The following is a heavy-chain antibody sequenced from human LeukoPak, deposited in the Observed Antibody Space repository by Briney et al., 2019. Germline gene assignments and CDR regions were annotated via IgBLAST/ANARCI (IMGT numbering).Heavy chain of an antibody. D-gene: IGHD3-22*01. CDR1: GGTFSSYA. V-gene: IGHV1-69*01. CDR2: IIPIFGTA. Sequence: SVKVSCKASGGTFSSYAISWVRQAPGQGLEWMGGIIPIFGTANYAQKFQGRVTITADESTSTAYMELSSLRSEDTAVYYCARGNYYDSSGYYSPFDYWGQGTLVTVSS. J-gene: IGHJ4*02. CDR3: ARGNYYDSSGYYSPFDY.